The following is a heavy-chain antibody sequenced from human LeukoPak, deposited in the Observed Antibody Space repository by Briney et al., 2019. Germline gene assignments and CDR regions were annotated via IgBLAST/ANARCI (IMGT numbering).Heavy chain of an antibody. CDR1: GFTLSSYG. D-gene: IGHD2-15*01. CDR2: IRFDGSNE. J-gene: IGHJ4*02. Sequence: GGSLRLSCAASGFTLSSYGVHWVRQAPGKGLEWVAFIRFDGSNENYADSVKGRFTISRDTSKNTLYLQMNSLRAEDTAVYYCAKNDRGYCSGGSCYWGQGTLVTVSS. V-gene: IGHV3-30*02. CDR3: AKNDRGYCSGGSCY.